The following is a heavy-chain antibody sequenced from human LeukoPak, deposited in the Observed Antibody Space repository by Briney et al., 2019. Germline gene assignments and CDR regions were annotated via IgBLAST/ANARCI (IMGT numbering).Heavy chain of an antibody. V-gene: IGHV1-69*06. CDR1: GGTFSSYA. CDR3: ARAPINPINWFDP. CDR2: IIPIFGTA. Sequence: GSSVKVSCKASGGTFSSYAISWVRRAPGQGLEWMGGIIPIFGTANYAQKFQGRVTITADKSTSTAYMELSSLRSEDTAVYYCARAPINPINWFDPWGQGTLVTVSS. J-gene: IGHJ5*02.